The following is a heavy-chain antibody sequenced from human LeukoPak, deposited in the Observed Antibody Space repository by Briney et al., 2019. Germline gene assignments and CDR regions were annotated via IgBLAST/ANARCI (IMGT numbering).Heavy chain of an antibody. CDR2: ISADSGNT. CDR1: GYIFSSYS. J-gene: IGHJ4*02. V-gene: IGHV1-18*01. CDR3: ARVGYSSSWYDDY. Sequence: ASVKVSCKASGYIFSSYSISWVRQAPGQGLEWMGWISADSGNTNYAQMLKGRVTMTTDTSTSTAYMELRGLRSDDTAVYYCARVGYSSSWYDDYWGQGTLVTVSS. D-gene: IGHD6-13*01.